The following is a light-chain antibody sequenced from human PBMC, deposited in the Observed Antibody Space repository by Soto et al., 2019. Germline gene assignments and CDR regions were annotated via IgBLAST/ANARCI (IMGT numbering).Light chain of an antibody. V-gene: IGLV2-14*01. CDR2: EVS. Sequence: QSVLTQPASVSGSPGQSITISCTGTSSDVGGYNYVPWYQQHPGKAPKLMIYEVSNRPSGVSNRFSGSKSGNTASLTISGLQAEDEADYYCSSYTISSTLVFGTGTKVTVL. CDR3: SSYTISSTLV. CDR1: SSDVGGYNY. J-gene: IGLJ1*01.